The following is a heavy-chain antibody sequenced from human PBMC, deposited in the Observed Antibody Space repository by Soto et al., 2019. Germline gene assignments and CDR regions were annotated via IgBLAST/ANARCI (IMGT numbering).Heavy chain of an antibody. V-gene: IGHV4-4*02. CDR3: ARVGVWSGGSCSPDY. CDR2: IYHSGST. D-gene: IGHD2-15*01. CDR1: GGSISSSNW. J-gene: IGHJ4*02. Sequence: QVQLQDSGPGLVKPSGTLSLTCAVSGGSISSSNWWSWVRQPPGKGLEWIGEIYHSGSTNYNPSLKRRVTISVDKSKNQFSLKLSSVTAADTAVYYCARVGVWSGGSCSPDYWGEGTLVTVSS.